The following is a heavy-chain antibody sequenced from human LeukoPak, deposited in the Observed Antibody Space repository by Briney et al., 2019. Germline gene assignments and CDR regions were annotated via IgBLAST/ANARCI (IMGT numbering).Heavy chain of an antibody. CDR3: ARDVLEGYYYYGMDV. D-gene: IGHD3-3*01. CDR1: GYTFTSYG. CDR2: ISAYNGNT. Sequence: ASVKVSCKASGYTFTSYGISWVRQAPGQGLEWMGWISAYNGNTNYAQTLQGRVTMTTDTSTSTAYMELRSLRSDDTAVYYCARDVLEGYYYYGMDVWGQGTTVTVSS. J-gene: IGHJ6*02. V-gene: IGHV1-18*01.